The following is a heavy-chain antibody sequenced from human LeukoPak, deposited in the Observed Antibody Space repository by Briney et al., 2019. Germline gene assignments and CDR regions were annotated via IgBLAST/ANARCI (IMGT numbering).Heavy chain of an antibody. CDR2: ISAYNGNT. CDR3: ARDGYYDFWSGYYAHGGYFDY. V-gene: IGHV1-18*01. D-gene: IGHD3-3*01. CDR1: GYSFTSYG. Sequence: ASVTVSCQASGYSFTSYGISWVRQAPGQGLEWMGWISAYNGNTNYAQKLQGRVTMTTDTSTSTAYMELRSLRSDDTAVYYCARDGYYDFWSGYYAHGGYFDYWGQGTLVTVSS. J-gene: IGHJ4*02.